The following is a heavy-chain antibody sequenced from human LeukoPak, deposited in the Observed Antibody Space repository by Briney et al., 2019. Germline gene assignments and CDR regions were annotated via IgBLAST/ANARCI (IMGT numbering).Heavy chain of an antibody. D-gene: IGHD6-19*01. V-gene: IGHV3-23*01. J-gene: IGHJ4*02. CDR2: ISGSGGST. CDR3: AKQYSSGWYLLEWLKRSPFDY. Sequence: GGSLRLSCAASGFTFSSYGMSWVRQAPGKGLEWVSAISGSGGSTYYADSVKGRFTISRDNSKNTLYLQMNSLRAEDTAVYYCAKQYSSGWYLLEWLKRSPFDYWGQGTLVTVSS. CDR1: GFTFSSYG.